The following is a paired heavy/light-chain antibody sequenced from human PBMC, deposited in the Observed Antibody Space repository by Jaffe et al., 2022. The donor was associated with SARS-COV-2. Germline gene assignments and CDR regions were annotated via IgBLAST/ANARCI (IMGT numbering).Heavy chain of an antibody. CDR2: VHSDGST. CDR1: GLTVSGDY. CDR3: ARAKLTGKYVDYFDY. Sequence: EVQLVESGGGLIQPGGSLRLSCAASGLTVSGDYMTWVRQAPGKGLEWVSGVHSDGSTYYADSVKGRFTISRDYSKNTLYLQMDSLRAEDTAVYYCARAKLTGKYVDYFDYWGQGSLVTVSS. V-gene: IGHV3-53*01. J-gene: IGHJ4*02. D-gene: IGHD7-27*01.
Light chain of an antibody. CDR3: QQYGNWPLT. J-gene: IGKJ1*01. CDR2: GAS. Sequence: EVVMTQSPATLSVSPGERATLSCRANQTVSSYLAWYQQEPGQGPRLLIYGASKRATGIPGRFSGSGSGTDFTLTISSLQSEDSAVYYCQQYGNWPLTFGQGTKVEIK. CDR1: QTVSSY. V-gene: IGKV3-15*01.